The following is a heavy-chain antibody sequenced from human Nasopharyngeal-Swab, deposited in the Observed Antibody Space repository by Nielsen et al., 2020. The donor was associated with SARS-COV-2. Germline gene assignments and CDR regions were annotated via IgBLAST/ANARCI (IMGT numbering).Heavy chain of an antibody. CDR2: IYYSGST. D-gene: IGHD6-19*01. Sequence: SETLSLTCTVSDGSISSYYWSWIRQLPGKGLEWIGYIYYSGSTNYNPSLKSRVTISVDTSKNQFSLKLSSVTAADTAVYYCARGSGWTFDYWGQGTLVTVSS. V-gene: IGHV4-59*01. CDR1: DGSISSYY. J-gene: IGHJ4*02. CDR3: ARGSGWTFDY.